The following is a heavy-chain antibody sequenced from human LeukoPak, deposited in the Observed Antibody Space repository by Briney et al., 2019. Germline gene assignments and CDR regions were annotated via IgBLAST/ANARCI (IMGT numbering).Heavy chain of an antibody. CDR2: IYYSGST. D-gene: IGHD2-15*01. J-gene: IGHJ4*02. CDR1: GYSINSGYY. V-gene: IGHV4-38-2*02. Sequence: SETLSLTCTVSGYSINSGYYWSWIRQPPGKRLEWIGSIYYSGSTYSNPTLKSRLTISVDTSKNQISLNLTSVTAADAAVYYCARGRKTTPCSGGSCYFDYWGQGTLVTVSS. CDR3: ARGRKTTPCSGGSCYFDY.